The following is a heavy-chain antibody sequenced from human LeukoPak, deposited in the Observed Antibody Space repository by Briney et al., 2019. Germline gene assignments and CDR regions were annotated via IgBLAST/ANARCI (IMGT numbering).Heavy chain of an antibody. V-gene: IGHV4-34*01. J-gene: IGHJ4*02. CDR2: INHSGST. CDR1: GGSFSGYY. D-gene: IGHD2-15*01. CDR3: ARESVVVAARPFDY. Sequence: PSETLSLTCAVYGGSFSGYYWSWIRQPPGQGLEWIGEINHSGSTNYKPSLKSRVTISVDTSKNQFSLNLSSVTAADTAVYYCARESVVVAARPFDYWGQGTLVTVSS.